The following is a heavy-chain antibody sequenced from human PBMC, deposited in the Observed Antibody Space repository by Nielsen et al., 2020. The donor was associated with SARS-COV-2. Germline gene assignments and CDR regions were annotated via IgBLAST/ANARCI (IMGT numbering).Heavy chain of an antibody. V-gene: IGHV1-46*01. CDR3: ARGSTDCSSTSCYGPQVFGYYYYGMDV. J-gene: IGHJ6*02. Sequence: WVRQAPGQGLEWMGIINPSGGSTSYAQKFQGRVTMTRDTSTSTVYMELSSLRSEDTAVYYCARGSTDCSSTSCYGPQVFGYYYYGMDVWGQGTTVTVSS. CDR2: INPSGGST. D-gene: IGHD2-2*01.